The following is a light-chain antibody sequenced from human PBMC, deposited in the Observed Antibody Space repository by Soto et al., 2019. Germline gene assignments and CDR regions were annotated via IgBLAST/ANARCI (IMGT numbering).Light chain of an antibody. J-gene: IGKJ1*01. CDR1: QSITNR. Sequence: DIQMTQSPSTLSASVGDRVTITCRASQSITNRLAWYQQKPGKAPKVLIYDASNLETGVPSRFSGSGFGTEFILTISSRQPDDFATYWCQHYGGMWTFGQGTKVEMK. V-gene: IGKV1-5*01. CDR3: QHYGGMWT. CDR2: DAS.